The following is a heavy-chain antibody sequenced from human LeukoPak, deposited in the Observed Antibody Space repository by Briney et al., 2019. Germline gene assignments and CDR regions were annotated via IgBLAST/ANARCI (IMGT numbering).Heavy chain of an antibody. V-gene: IGHV3-23*01. CDR1: GFNFSNYA. CDR2: ISGSGGRA. CDR3: AKGDYGDSSYYYYGMDV. J-gene: IGHJ6*02. Sequence: NPGGTLRLSCAGSGFNFSNYAMTWVRQAPGKGLEWVTAISGSGGRAYYADSVKARFTISRDKSKDTVFLQMNSLRGDDTAVYYCAKGDYGDSSYYYYGMDVWGQGTMVTVSS. D-gene: IGHD2-21*02.